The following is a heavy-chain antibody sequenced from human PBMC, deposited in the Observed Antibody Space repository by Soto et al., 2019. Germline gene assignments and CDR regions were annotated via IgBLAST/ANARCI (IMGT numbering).Heavy chain of an antibody. CDR2: NSGSGGST. D-gene: IGHD3-22*01. Sequence: PGGSLRLSCAASYFTFSSYAMSWVRQAPEKGLEWVSANSGSGGSTYYADSVKGRFTISRDNYKNTLYLQMNSLRAEDTAVYYCAKDEVVGYDYWGQGTLVTVSS. CDR1: YFTFSSYA. J-gene: IGHJ4*02. V-gene: IGHV3-23*01. CDR3: AKDEVVGYDY.